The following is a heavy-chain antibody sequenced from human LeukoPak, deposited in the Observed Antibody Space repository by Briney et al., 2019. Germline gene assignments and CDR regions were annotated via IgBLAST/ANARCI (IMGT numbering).Heavy chain of an antibody. J-gene: IGHJ3*02. CDR3: ARNGLPDAFDI. Sequence: TSETLSLTCTVSGGSISSYYWSWIRQPPGKGLEWIGYVYYSGSTNYNPSLKSRVTISVDTSKNQFSLKLGSVTAADTAVYYCARNGLPDAFDIWGQGTMVTVSS. V-gene: IGHV4-59*08. CDR1: GGSISSYY. D-gene: IGHD5-12*01. CDR2: VYYSGST.